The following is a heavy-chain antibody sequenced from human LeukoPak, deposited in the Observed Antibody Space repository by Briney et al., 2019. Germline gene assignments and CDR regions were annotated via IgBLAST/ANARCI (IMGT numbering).Heavy chain of an antibody. V-gene: IGHV3-7*03. Sequence: GGSLRLSCAASGFTFSSYSMNWVRQAPGKGLEWVANIKQDGSEKYYVDSVKGRFTISRDNAKNSLYLQMNSLRAEDTAVYYCARAMDVWGQGTTVTVSS. CDR1: GFTFSSYS. CDR2: IKQDGSEK. CDR3: ARAMDV. J-gene: IGHJ6*02.